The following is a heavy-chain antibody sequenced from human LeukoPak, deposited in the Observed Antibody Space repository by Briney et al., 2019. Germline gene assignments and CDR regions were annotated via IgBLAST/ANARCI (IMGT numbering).Heavy chain of an antibody. CDR3: ANRPYSSSWFFDY. Sequence: PGGSLRLSCAASGFTFNSYWMSWVRQAPGKGLEWVSGISGSGGSTYYADSVKGRFTISRDNSKNTVYVQMNSLRAEDTAVYYCANRPYSSSWFFDYWGQGTLVTVSS. D-gene: IGHD6-13*01. CDR2: ISGSGGST. CDR1: GFTFNSYW. V-gene: IGHV3-23*01. J-gene: IGHJ4*02.